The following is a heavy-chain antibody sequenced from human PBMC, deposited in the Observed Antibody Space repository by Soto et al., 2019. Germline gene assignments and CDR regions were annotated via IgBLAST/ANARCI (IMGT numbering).Heavy chain of an antibody. Sequence: ASVKVSCKASGGTFSSYTISWVRQAPGQGLEWMGRIIPILGIANYAQKFQGRVTITADKSTSTAYMELSSLRSEDTAVYYCARETVVVVPAAIHFDYWGQGTLVTVSS. CDR1: GGTFSSYT. J-gene: IGHJ4*02. V-gene: IGHV1-69*04. CDR3: ARETVVVVPAAIHFDY. CDR2: IIPILGIA. D-gene: IGHD2-2*01.